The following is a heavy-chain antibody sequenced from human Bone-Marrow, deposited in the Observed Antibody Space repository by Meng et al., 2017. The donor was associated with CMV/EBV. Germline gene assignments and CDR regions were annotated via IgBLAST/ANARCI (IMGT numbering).Heavy chain of an antibody. Sequence: SETLSLTCTVSGGSVSSGSYYWSWIRQPPGKGLEWIGYIYYSGSTNYNPSLKSRVTISVDTSKNQFSLKLSSVTAADTAVYYCASWGYDFWSGYSGEGYYYYGMYVWGQGTTVTVSS. D-gene: IGHD3-3*01. J-gene: IGHJ6*02. V-gene: IGHV4-61*01. CDR2: IYYSGST. CDR3: ASWGYDFWSGYSGEGYYYYGMYV. CDR1: GGSVSSGSYY.